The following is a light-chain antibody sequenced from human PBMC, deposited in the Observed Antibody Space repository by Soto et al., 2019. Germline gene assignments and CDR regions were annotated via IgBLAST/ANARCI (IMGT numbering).Light chain of an antibody. V-gene: IGKV3-11*01. Sequence: EIVLTQSPATLSLSPGERATLSCRASQSISSYLAWYQQKPGQAPRLLISDASNRATGIPARFSGSGSGTDFTLTISSLEPEDFVVYFCLHRSNWPTFGGGTKVEI. CDR1: QSISSY. J-gene: IGKJ4*01. CDR2: DAS. CDR3: LHRSNWPT.